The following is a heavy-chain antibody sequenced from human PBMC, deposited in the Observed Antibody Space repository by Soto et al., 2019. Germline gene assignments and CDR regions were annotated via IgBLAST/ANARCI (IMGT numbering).Heavy chain of an antibody. CDR3: AKDGIPMVVTTWFDP. D-gene: IGHD2-21*02. CDR1: GFTFSSYA. J-gene: IGHJ5*02. Sequence: EVQLLESGGGLVQPGGSLRLSCAASGFTFSSYAMSWVRQAPGKGLEWVSAISGSGGSTYYADSVKGRFTISRDNSKNTLYLQMNSLRAEDTAVHYCAKDGIPMVVTTWFDPWGQGTLVTVSS. CDR2: ISGSGGST. V-gene: IGHV3-23*01.